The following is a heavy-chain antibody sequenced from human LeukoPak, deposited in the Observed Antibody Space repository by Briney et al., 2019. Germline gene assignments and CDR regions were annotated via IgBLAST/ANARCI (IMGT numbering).Heavy chain of an antibody. D-gene: IGHD1-26*01. J-gene: IGHJ4*02. CDR2: IYYSGGT. CDR1: GDSIGFYY. Sequence: SETLSLTCTVPGDSIGFYYWSWVRQPPGKGQEWIGYIYYSGGTNYNPSLKSRVAISMDASKKQFSLKLSSVTAADTAVYYCARHISSGGTYAHFDYWGQGTLVTVSS. V-gene: IGHV4-59*01. CDR3: ARHISSGGTYAHFDY.